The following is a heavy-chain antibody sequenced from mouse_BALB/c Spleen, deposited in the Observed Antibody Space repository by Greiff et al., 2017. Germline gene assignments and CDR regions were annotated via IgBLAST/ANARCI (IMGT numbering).Heavy chain of an antibody. CDR2: IWTGGGT. J-gene: IGHJ4*01. CDR1: GFSLTSYD. Sequence: QVQLQQSGPGLVAPSQSLSITCTVSGFSLTSYDISWIRQPPGKGLEWLGVIWTGGGTNYNSAFMSRLSISKDNSKSQVFLKMNSLQTDDTAIYYCVRDRYSYAMDYWGQGTSVTVSS. CDR3: VRDRYSYAMDY. V-gene: IGHV2-9-2*01.